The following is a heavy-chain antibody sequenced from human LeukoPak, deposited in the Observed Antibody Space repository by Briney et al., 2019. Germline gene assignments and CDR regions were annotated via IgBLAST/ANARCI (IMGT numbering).Heavy chain of an antibody. CDR3: ARRDWVSGAVRAFDI. J-gene: IGHJ3*02. V-gene: IGHV3-11*04. Sequence: PGGSLRLSCVGSGVRFSDYYMSWIRQAPGKGLEWVSYISNDSVDKYYVDSVRGRFTISRDNAKKSMYLQMSGLRVEDTAVYYCARRDWVSGAVRAFDIWGQGTMVTVSS. CDR2: ISNDSVDK. D-gene: IGHD3-3*01. CDR1: GVRFSDYY.